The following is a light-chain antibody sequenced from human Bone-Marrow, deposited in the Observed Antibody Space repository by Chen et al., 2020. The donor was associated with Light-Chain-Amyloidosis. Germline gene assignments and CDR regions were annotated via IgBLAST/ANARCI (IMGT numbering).Light chain of an antibody. CDR3: QSYDSSLGVVI. J-gene: IGLJ2*01. CDR1: TSNIGTGYD. V-gene: IGLV1-40*01. Sequence: QSVLTQPPSVSGAPGQRVTISCPGSTSNIGTGYDVHWYQQFPGTAPRLLIFAFSNRPSGGPDRFSGSKSGTSASLAITGLQTEDEADYYCQSYDSSLGVVIFGGGTKLTVL. CDR2: AFS.